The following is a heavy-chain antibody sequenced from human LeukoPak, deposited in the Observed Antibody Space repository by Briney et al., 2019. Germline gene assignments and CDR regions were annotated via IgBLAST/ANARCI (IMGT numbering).Heavy chain of an antibody. CDR3: ARVHYDFWSGCRGGGWFDP. D-gene: IGHD3-3*01. V-gene: IGHV4-39*01. CDR2: IYYSGST. Sequence: PSETLSLTCTVSGGSISSSSYYWGWIRQPPGKGLEWIGSIYYSGSTYYNPSLKSRVTISVDTSKNQFSLKLSSVTAADTAVYYCARVHYDFWSGCRGGGWFDPWGQGTLVTVSS. J-gene: IGHJ5*02. CDR1: GGSISSSSYY.